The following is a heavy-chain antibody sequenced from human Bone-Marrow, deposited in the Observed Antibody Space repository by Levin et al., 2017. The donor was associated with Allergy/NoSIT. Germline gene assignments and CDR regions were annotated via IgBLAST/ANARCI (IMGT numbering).Heavy chain of an antibody. CDR2: IYYSGST. V-gene: IGHV4-30-4*01. CDR1: GGSITSVDYF. D-gene: IGHD5-18*01. CDR3: ARATRTTAMVSRGLFHY. Sequence: KSSETLSLTCTVSGGSITSVDYFWSWIRQPPGKGLEWIGYIYYSGSTYHNPSLKSRVSISIDTSKNQFSLKLSSVTAADTAVYYCARATRTTAMVSRGLFHYWGQGTLVTVSS. J-gene: IGHJ4*02.